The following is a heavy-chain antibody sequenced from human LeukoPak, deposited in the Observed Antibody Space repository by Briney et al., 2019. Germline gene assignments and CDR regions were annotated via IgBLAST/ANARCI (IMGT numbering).Heavy chain of an antibody. CDR2: INPNTGGT. D-gene: IGHD3-10*01. CDR1: GYTXTGYY. Sequence: GASVKVSCKASGYTXTGYYMHWVRQAPGQGLEWMGWINPNTGGTNYAQKLQGRVTMTRDTSITTAYMELSRLTSDDTAVYYCASLGDFFGSGSYAPFDYWGQGCLVTVSS. CDR3: ASLGDFFGSGSYAPFDY. J-gene: IGHJ4*02. V-gene: IGHV1-2*02.